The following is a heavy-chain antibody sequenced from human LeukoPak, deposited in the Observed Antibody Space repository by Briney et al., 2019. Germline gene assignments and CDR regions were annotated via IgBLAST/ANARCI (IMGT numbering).Heavy chain of an antibody. CDR3: ARYPVPLSGYYRIGVY. CDR2: INHSGST. J-gene: IGHJ4*02. D-gene: IGHD3-22*01. Sequence: PSETLSLTCAVYGGSFSGYYWSWIRQPPGKELEWIGEINHSGSTNYNPSLKSRVTISVDTSKNQFSLKLGSVTAADTAVYYCARYPVPLSGYYRIGVYWGQGTLVTVSS. CDR1: GGSFSGYY. V-gene: IGHV4-34*01.